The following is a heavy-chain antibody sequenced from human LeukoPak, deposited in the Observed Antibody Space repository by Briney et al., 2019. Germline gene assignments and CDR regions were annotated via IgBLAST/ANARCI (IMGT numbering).Heavy chain of an antibody. V-gene: IGHV3-30-3*01. Sequence: GRSLRLSCAASGFTFSSYAMHWVRQAPGKGLEWVAVISYDGSNKYYADSVKGRFTIPRDNSKNTLYLQMNSLRAEDTAVYYCARDIGNYYDSSGYVIWGQGTLVTVSS. CDR3: ARDIGNYYDSSGYVI. J-gene: IGHJ4*02. CDR1: GFTFSSYA. CDR2: ISYDGSNK. D-gene: IGHD3-22*01.